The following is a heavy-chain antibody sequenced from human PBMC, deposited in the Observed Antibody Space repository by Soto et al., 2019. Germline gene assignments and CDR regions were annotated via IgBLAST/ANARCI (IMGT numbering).Heavy chain of an antibody. J-gene: IGHJ4*02. V-gene: IGHV4-39*01. CDR3: ARPVYSSSSEPYYFDY. CDR1: GGSISSSSYY. D-gene: IGHD6-6*01. CDR2: IYYSGST. Sequence: QLQLQESGPGLVKPSETLSLTCTVSGGSISSSSYYWGWIRQPPGKGLEWIGSIYYSGSTYYNPSLKSRVTISVDTSKNQFSLKLSSVTAADTAVYYCARPVYSSSSEPYYFDYWGQGTLVTVSS.